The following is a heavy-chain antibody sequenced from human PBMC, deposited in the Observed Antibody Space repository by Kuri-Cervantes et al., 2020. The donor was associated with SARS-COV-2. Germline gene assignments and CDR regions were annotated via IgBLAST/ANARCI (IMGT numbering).Heavy chain of an antibody. CDR2: INPNSGGT. Sequence: ASVKVSCKASGYTFTGYYMHWVRQAPGQGLEWMGWINPNSGGTNYAQKFQGRVTMTRDTSISTAYMELSRLSSVTAADTAVYYCARGPGLYSRKAYGMDVWGQGTTVTVSS. CDR3: ARGPGLYSRKAYGMDV. J-gene: IGHJ6*02. V-gene: IGHV1-2*02. D-gene: IGHD3-16*02. CDR1: GYTFTGYY.